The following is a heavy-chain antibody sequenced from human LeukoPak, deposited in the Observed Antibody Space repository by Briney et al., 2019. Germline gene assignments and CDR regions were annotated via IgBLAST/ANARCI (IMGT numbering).Heavy chain of an antibody. Sequence: PGGSPRLSCAASGFTFSGYAMSWVRQAPGKGLEWVSAISGSGGSTYYADSVKGRFTISRDNSKNTLYLQMNSLRAEDTAVYYCTKSNSGDRPKPTFDYWGQGTLVSVSS. CDR3: TKSNSGDRPKPTFDY. CDR2: ISGSGGST. J-gene: IGHJ4*02. D-gene: IGHD2-15*01. CDR1: GFTFSGYA. V-gene: IGHV3-23*01.